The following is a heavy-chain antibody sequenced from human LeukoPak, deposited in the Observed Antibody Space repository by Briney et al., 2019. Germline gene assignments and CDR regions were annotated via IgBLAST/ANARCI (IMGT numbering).Heavy chain of an antibody. V-gene: IGHV1-3*01. CDR2: INAGNANT. D-gene: IGHD2-2*01. Sequence: ASVKASCKASGYTFTDYAMHWVRQVPGQRLEWTGWINAGNANTKYSQKFQGRVTITRDTSASTAYMELSGLTSEDTAVYYCARENYCGSTSCRSGFDYWGQGTLVTVSS. CDR1: GYTFTDYA. CDR3: ARENYCGSTSCRSGFDY. J-gene: IGHJ4*02.